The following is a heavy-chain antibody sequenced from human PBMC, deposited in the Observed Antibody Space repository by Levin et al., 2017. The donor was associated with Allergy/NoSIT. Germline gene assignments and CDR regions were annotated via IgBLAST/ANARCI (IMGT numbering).Heavy chain of an antibody. D-gene: IGHD6-13*01. CDR2: IDPSDSYT. Sequence: VASVKVSCKGSGYSFTSYWISWVRQMPGKGLEWMGRIDPSDSYTNYSPSFQGHVTISADKSISTAYLQWSSLKASDTAMYYCARFRDIPSHSSSWYYFDYWGQGTLVTVSS. V-gene: IGHV5-10-1*01. CDR3: ARFRDIPSHSSSWYYFDY. J-gene: IGHJ4*02. CDR1: GYSFTSYW.